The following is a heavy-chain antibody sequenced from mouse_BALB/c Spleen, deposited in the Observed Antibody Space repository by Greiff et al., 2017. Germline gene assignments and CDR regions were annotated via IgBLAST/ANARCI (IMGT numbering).Heavy chain of an antibody. J-gene: IGHJ2*01. CDR3: ARMYYGNYGVFDY. Sequence: QVQLQQPGAELVKPGASVKLSCKASGYTFTSYWMHWVKQRPGQGLEWIGEIDPSDSYTNYNQKFKGKATLTVDKSSSTAYMQLSSLTSEDSAVYYCARMYYGNYGVFDYWGQGTTLTVSS. V-gene: IGHV1-69*02. CDR1: GYTFTSYW. CDR2: IDPSDSYT. D-gene: IGHD2-1*01.